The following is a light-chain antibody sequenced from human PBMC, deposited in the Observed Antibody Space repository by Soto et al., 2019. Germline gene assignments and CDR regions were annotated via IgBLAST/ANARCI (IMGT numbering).Light chain of an antibody. Sequence: QSALTQPASVSGSPGQSITISCTGTSNDIGTYSYVSWFQQHPGKVPKLIIFEVTNRPSGVSNRFSGSKSGNTASLTISEIQAEDEADYYCSSYTTKSTLVFGGGTKVTVL. J-gene: IGLJ3*02. CDR3: SSYTTKSTLV. CDR2: EVT. V-gene: IGLV2-14*01. CDR1: SNDIGTYSY.